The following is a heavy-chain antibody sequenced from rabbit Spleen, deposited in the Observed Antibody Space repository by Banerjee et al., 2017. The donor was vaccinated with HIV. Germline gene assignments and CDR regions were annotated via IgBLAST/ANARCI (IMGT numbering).Heavy chain of an antibody. J-gene: IGHJ4*01. Sequence: LEESGGGLVKPGGTLTLTCTVSGFSFSSNWICWVRQAPGKGLEWIACIDTNDGDTYYATWVNGRFTISKTSSTTVSLQLNSLTAADTATYFCVRDKASTSGDYGPYYFDLWGPGTLVTVS. V-gene: IGHV1S45*01. CDR1: GFSFSSNW. CDR3: VRDKASTSGDYGPYYFDL. CDR2: IDTNDGDT. D-gene: IGHD1-1*01.